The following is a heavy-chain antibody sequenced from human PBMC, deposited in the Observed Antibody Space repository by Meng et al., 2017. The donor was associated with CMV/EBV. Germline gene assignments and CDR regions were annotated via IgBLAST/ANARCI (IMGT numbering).Heavy chain of an antibody. CDR2: IYSGGST. CDR1: GFTVSSNY. CDR3: AKCVTIFGGSYYYYYGMDV. V-gene: IGHV3-66*02. D-gene: IGHD3-3*01. Sequence: GGSLRLSCAASGFTVSSNYMSWVRQAPGKGLEWVSVIYSGGSTYYADSVKGRFTISRDNSKNTLYLQMNSLRAEDTAVYYCAKCVTIFGGSYYYYYGMDVWGQGTTVTVSS. J-gene: IGHJ6*02.